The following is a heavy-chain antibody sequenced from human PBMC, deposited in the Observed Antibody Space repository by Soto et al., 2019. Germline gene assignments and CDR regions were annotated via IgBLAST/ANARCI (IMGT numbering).Heavy chain of an antibody. CDR3: ARGACNGTSCYVFDP. J-gene: IGHJ5*02. CDR1: VGSFSGYY. Sequence: SETLSLTCAVYVGSFSGYYWSWIRQPPGKGLEWIGEINHSGSTNYNPSLKSRVTISVDTSKNQFSLKLSSVTAADTAVYYCARGACNGTSCYVFDPWGPGTLVTVSS. CDR2: INHSGST. V-gene: IGHV4-34*01. D-gene: IGHD2-2*01.